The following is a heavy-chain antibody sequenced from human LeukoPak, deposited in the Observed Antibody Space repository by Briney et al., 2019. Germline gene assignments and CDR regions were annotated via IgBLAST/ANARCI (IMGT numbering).Heavy chain of an antibody. CDR2: IKQDGSEK. V-gene: IGHV3-7*01. Sequence: GGSLRLSCAASGFTFSSYWMSWVRQAPGKGLEWVANIKQDGSEKYYVDSVKGRFTISRDNAKNSLYLQMNSLRAEDTAVYYCARDGSRRPFDYWGQGTLVTVSA. J-gene: IGHJ4*02. CDR1: GFTFSSYW. CDR3: ARDGSRRPFDY.